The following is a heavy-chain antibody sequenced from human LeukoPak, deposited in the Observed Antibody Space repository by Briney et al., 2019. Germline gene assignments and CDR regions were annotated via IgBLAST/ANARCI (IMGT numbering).Heavy chain of an antibody. D-gene: IGHD3-3*01. J-gene: IGHJ4*02. CDR1: GYTFTSYY. CDR3: ARQYYDFWSGYYTGWYYFDY. CDR2: INPSGGST. V-gene: IGHV1-46*01. Sequence: GASVKVSCKASGYTFTSYYMHWVRQAPGQGLEWMGIINPSGGSTSYAQKFQGRVTKTRDMSTSTVYMELSSLRSEDTAVYYCARQYYDFWSGYYTGWYYFDYWGQGTLVTVSS.